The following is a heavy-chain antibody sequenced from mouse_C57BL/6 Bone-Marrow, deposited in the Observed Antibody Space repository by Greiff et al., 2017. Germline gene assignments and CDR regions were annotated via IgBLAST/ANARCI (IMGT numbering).Heavy chain of an antibody. J-gene: IGHJ2*01. CDR2: FYPGSGSI. D-gene: IGHD1-1*01. Sequence: VQLKESGAELVKPGASVKLSCKASGYTFTEYTIHWVKQRSGQGLEWIGWFYPGSGSIKYNEKFKDKATLTADKSSSTVYMELSRLTSEDSAVYFCARHEDTVVATDYFDYWGQGTTLTVSS. V-gene: IGHV1-62-2*01. CDR3: ARHEDTVVATDYFDY. CDR1: GYTFTEYT.